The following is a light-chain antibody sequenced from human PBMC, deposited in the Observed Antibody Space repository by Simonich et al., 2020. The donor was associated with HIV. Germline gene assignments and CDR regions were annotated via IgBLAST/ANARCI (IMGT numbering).Light chain of an antibody. J-gene: IGKJ2*01. V-gene: IGKV4-1*01. CDR2: WAS. Sequence: DIVMTQSPDSLAVSLGERATIDCKSSQSLLYNSKNKNYLAWYQQKPGQPPKLLIYWASTRQSGVPDRFSGSGSGTDFTLTISSLQAEDVAVYYCQQYYITPYTFGQGTKLEIQ. CDR3: QQYYITPYT. CDR1: QSLLYNSKNKNY.